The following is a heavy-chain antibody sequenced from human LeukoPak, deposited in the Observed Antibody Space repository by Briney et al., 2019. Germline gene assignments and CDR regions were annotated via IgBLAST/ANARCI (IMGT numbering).Heavy chain of an antibody. V-gene: IGHV3-7*01. CDR2: IKQDGSEK. D-gene: IGHD2-15*01. J-gene: IGHJ4*02. Sequence: GSLRLSCGASGFTFSSYWMSWVRQAPGKGPEWVANIKQDGSEKYYVDSVKGRFTISRDNAKNSLYLQMNSLRAEDTAVYYCARDPRYCSGGSCYFGYFDYWGQRTLVTVSS. CDR3: ARDPRYCSGGSCYFGYFDY. CDR1: GFTFSSYW.